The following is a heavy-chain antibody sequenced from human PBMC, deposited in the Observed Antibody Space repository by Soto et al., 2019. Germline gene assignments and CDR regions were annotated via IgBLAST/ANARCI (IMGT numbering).Heavy chain of an antibody. CDR2: ISAYNGNT. D-gene: IGHD3-22*01. Sequence: RASVKVSCKASGYTFTSYGISWVRQAPGQGLEWMGWISAYNGNTNYAQKLQGRVTMTTDTSTSTAYMELRSLRSDDTAVYYCARGPIVVVITQEFDYWGQGTLVTVSS. CDR3: ARGPIVVVITQEFDY. V-gene: IGHV1-18*01. J-gene: IGHJ4*02. CDR1: GYTFTSYG.